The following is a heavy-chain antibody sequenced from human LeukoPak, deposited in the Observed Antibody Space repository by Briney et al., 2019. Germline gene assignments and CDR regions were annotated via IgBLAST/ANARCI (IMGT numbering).Heavy chain of an antibody. D-gene: IGHD3-3*02. CDR2: INSDGSST. V-gene: IGHV3-74*01. CDR1: GFSFSSYW. J-gene: IGHJ6*03. CDR3: AREKSFLEWLSTGRRDGYYMDV. Sequence: PGGSLRLSCAASGFSFSSYWMHWVRQAPGKGLVGVSRINSDGSSTSYADSVKGRFTISRDNAKNTLYLQMNSLRAEDTAVYYCAREKSFLEWLSTGRRDGYYMDVWGKGTTVTVSS.